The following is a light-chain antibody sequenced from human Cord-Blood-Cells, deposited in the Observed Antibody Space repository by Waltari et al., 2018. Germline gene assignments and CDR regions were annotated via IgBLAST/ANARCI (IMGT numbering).Light chain of an antibody. J-gene: IGLJ2*01. CDR3: SSYTSSSTLV. CDR1: SSDVGGYNY. Sequence: QSALTQPASVSGSPGQSITISCTGTSSDVGGYNYVSWYQQHPGKAPKLMIYDVSNRPSGVSKRFSGSKSGNTASLTSAGLQAEDEADDYCSSYTSSSTLVFGGGTKLTVL. CDR2: DVS. V-gene: IGLV2-14*01.